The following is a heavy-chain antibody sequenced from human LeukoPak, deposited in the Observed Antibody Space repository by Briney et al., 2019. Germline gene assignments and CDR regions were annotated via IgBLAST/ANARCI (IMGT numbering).Heavy chain of an antibody. CDR2: IYYSGST. CDR3: ARGRPVAGYFDY. Sequence: SETLSLTCTVSGGSISSYYWSWIRQPPGKGLEWIGYIYYSGSTNYNPSLKSRVTISVDTSKNQFSLKLSSVTAADTAVYYCARGRPVAGYFDYWGQGTLVTVSS. J-gene: IGHJ4*02. CDR1: GGSISSYY. V-gene: IGHV4-59*01. D-gene: IGHD6-19*01.